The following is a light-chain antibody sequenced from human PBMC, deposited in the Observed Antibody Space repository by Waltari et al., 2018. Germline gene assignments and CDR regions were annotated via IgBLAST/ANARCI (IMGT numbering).Light chain of an antibody. V-gene: IGLV2-14*03. CDR1: SSDVGDHNY. Sequence: QSALPQPASVTGSPGQSITISCTGSSSDVGDHNYVSWYQQHPGKVPKLLVFDVTHRPSGVSDRFSGSKSGNTASLTISGLQAEDEGDYYCSTYTTGVVFGGGTKLTVL. J-gene: IGLJ2*01. CDR3: STYTTGVV. CDR2: DVT.